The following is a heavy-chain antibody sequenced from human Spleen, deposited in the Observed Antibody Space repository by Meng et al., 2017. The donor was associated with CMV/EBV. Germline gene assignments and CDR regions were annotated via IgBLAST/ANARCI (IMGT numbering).Heavy chain of an antibody. Sequence: GESLKISCAASGFTVSSNYMSWVRQAPGKGLVWVSRINSDGSSTSYADSVKGRFTISRDNAKNTLYLQMNSLRAEDTAVYYCARGDWNYVFGGFDPWGQGTLVTVSS. D-gene: IGHD1-7*01. CDR3: ARGDWNYVFGGFDP. J-gene: IGHJ5*02. CDR1: GFTVSSNY. V-gene: IGHV3-74*01. CDR2: INSDGSST.